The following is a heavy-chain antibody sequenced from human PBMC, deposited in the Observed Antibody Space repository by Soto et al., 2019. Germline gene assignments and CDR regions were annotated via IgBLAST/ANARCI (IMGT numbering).Heavy chain of an antibody. V-gene: IGHV3-21*01. CDR2: ISSSSYI. CDR1: GFTFSSYS. Sequence: GGSLRLSCAASGFTFSSYSMNWVRQAPGKGLEWVSSISSSSYIYYADSVKGRFTISRDNAKNSLYLQMNSLRAEDTAVYYCARDCRDFCSGMDVWGQGTKVTVSS. CDR3: ARDCRDFCSGMDV. D-gene: IGHD3-3*01. J-gene: IGHJ6*02.